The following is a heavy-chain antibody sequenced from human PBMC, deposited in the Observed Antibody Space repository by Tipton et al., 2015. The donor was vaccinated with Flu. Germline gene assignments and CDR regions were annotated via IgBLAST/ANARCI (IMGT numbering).Heavy chain of an antibody. D-gene: IGHD1-26*01. J-gene: IGHJ2*01. CDR3: ARSGSYHHYYFDL. V-gene: IGHV4-4*07. Sequence: TLSLTCTVSGGSLSSYFWSWIRQPAGKGLEWIGRIYPSGNTNYNPPLQSRVTMSVDTSRNQFSLSLTSATAADAAIYYCARSGSYHHYYFDLWGRGTLVSVSS. CDR1: GGSLSSYF. CDR2: IYPSGNT.